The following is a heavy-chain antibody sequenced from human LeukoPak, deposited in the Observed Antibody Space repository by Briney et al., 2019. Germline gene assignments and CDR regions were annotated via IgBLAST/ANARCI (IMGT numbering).Heavy chain of an antibody. CDR1: GFTFSSYD. Sequence: GGSLRLSCAASGFTFSSYDMSWVRQAPGKGLEWVSAISGSGGSTYYADSVKGRFTISRDNSKNTLYLQMNSLRAEDTAVYYCAKVRAEDYDSSGYSNWFDPWGQGTLVTVSS. CDR2: ISGSGGST. V-gene: IGHV3-23*01. D-gene: IGHD3-22*01. CDR3: AKVRAEDYDSSGYSNWFDP. J-gene: IGHJ5*02.